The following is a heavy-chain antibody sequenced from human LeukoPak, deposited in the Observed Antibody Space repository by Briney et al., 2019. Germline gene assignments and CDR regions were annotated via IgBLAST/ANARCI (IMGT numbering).Heavy chain of an antibody. CDR1: GYTFTGYY. V-gene: IGHV1-18*04. Sequence: ASVKVSCKASGYTFTGYYMHWVRQAPGQGLEWMGWISAYNGNTNYAQKLQGRVTMTTDTSTSTAYMELRSLRSDDTAVYYCARDVDRGYYYGSGTNWFDPWGQGTLVTVSS. CDR2: ISAYNGNT. J-gene: IGHJ5*02. CDR3: ARDVDRGYYYGSGTNWFDP. D-gene: IGHD3-10*01.